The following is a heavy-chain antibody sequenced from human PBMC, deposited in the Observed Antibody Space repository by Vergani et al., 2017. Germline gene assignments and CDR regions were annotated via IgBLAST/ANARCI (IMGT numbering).Heavy chain of an antibody. J-gene: IGHJ6*03. V-gene: IGHV3-23*01. CDR1: GFTFSSYA. CDR2: ISGSGGST. D-gene: IGHD3-10*02. CDR3: AKDIFGGERDYYMDV. Sequence: EVQLLESGGGLVQPGGSLRLSCAASGFTFSSYAMSWVRQAPGKGLEWVSAISGSGGSTYYADAGKGRFTISRDHSKNTLYLQMNSLRAEDTAVYYCAKDIFGGERDYYMDVWGKGTTVTVSS.